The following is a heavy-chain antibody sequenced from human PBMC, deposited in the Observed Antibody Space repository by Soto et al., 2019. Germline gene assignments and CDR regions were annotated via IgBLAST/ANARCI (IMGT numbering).Heavy chain of an antibody. Sequence: EVHLLESGGGLVQPGGSLRLSCAASGFTFSTYGMSWVRQAPGKGLEWVSGITANGGGTYYADSVQGRFTISRDNSKNTLYLQIGSLRAEDTAVYYRAKGWFGDLLYGSWGPGPLVTVSP. CDR1: GFTFSTYG. V-gene: IGHV3-23*01. J-gene: IGHJ5*02. CDR3: AKGWFGDLLYGS. CDR2: ITANGGGT. D-gene: IGHD3-10*01.